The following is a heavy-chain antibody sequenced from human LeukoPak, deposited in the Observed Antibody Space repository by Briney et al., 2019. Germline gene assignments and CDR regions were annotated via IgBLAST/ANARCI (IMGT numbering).Heavy chain of an antibody. Sequence: PGGSLRLSCAASGFTLSDHYMDWVRQAPGKGLEWVGRTRNKTKSYTTDYAASVKGRFTISRDDSKSSLYLQMNSLKTEDTAVYYCARYNAGYFYWGQGTLVTVSS. CDR3: ARYNAGYFY. J-gene: IGHJ4*02. D-gene: IGHD2-21*01. CDR2: TRNKTKSYTT. CDR1: GFTLSDHY. V-gene: IGHV3-72*01.